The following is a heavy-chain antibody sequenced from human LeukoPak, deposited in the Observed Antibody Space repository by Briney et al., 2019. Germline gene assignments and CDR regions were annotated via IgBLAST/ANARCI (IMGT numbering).Heavy chain of an antibody. V-gene: IGHV1-2*02. D-gene: IGHD5-18*01. CDR1: GYTYTSYY. CDR2: INPNSGGT. J-gene: IGHJ4*02. Sequence: GASVKVSCKASGYTYTSYYMHWVRQAPGQGLEWMGWINPNSGGTDYSQKFQGRVTITRDTSASTAYMELSSLRSEDTAVYYCARADDTAMVDYWGQGTLVTVSS. CDR3: ARADDTAMVDY.